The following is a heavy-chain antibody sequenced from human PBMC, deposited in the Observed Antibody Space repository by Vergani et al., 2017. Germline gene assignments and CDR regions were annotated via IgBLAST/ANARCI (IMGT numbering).Heavy chain of an antibody. CDR2: IYISGST. Sequence: QLQESGPGLVKTSATLSLTCSVSGASIRSSNYYWNWIRQPAGKGLEWIWRIYISGSTNYNPSLKSRVTMSVDTSKNQFSLRLSSVTAADTAVYYCASRIVGSTFFDYWGPGTLVTVSS. J-gene: IGHJ4*02. CDR1: GASIRSSNYY. CDR3: ASRIVGSTFFDY. V-gene: IGHV4-61*02. D-gene: IGHD1-26*01.